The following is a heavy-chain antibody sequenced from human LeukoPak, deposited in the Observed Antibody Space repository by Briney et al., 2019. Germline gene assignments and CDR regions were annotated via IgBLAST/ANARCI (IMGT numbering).Heavy chain of an antibody. V-gene: IGHV1-18*01. CDR1: GYTFPSYD. J-gene: IGHJ4*02. CDR2: VSDYNGNT. CDR3: ARHYYGSSGYFDY. D-gene: IGHD3-22*01. Sequence: ASVKVSCTASGYTFPSYDISWVRQAPGQGLEWMGWVSDYNGNTNYAQKLQGRVTMTTDTSTSTAYMELRSLTSDDTAVYYCARHYYGSSGYFDYWGQGTLVTVSS.